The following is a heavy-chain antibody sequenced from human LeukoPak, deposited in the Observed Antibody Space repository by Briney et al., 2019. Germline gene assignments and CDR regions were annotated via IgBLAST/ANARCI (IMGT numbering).Heavy chain of an antibody. J-gene: IGHJ3*02. V-gene: IGHV4-61*02. Sequence: PSETLSLTCTDSGGSISSGSYYWSWIRQPAGKGLEWIGRIYTSGSTNYNPSLKSRVTISVDTSKNQFSLKLSSVTAADTAVYYCARDTRRDYDYVWGSYRPAHAFDIWGQGTMVTVSS. CDR2: IYTSGST. CDR3: ARDTRRDYDYVWGSYRPAHAFDI. D-gene: IGHD3-16*02. CDR1: GGSISSGSYY.